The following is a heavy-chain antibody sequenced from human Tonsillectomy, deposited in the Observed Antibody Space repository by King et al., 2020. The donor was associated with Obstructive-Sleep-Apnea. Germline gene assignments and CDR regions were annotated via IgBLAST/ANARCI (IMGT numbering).Heavy chain of an antibody. CDR2: INHSGST. D-gene: IGHD4-23*01. CDR1: GGSFSGYY. J-gene: IGHJ4*02. CDR3: ATLVTAGY. Sequence: VQLQQWGAGLLKPSETLSLTCAVYGGSFSGYYWSWIRQPPGKGLECIGEINHSGSTNYNPSLKSRVTMSVDTSKNQFSLNLSSVTAADAAVYYCATLVTAGYWGQGTLVSVSS. V-gene: IGHV4-34*01.